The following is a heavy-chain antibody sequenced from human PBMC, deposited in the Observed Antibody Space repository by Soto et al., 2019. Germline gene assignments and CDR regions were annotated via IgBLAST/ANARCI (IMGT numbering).Heavy chain of an antibody. Sequence: SETLSLTCTVSGGSISSGGYYWSWIRQHPGKGLEWIGYIYYSGSTYYIPSLRSRVAISMGRAKNQFSLHLSSVTAEDTAVYFCARVRYSDNWHGLIDFWGLGTLVTVSS. CDR2: IYYSGST. CDR1: GGSISSGGYY. J-gene: IGHJ4*02. CDR3: ARVRYSDNWHGLIDF. D-gene: IGHD4-4*01. V-gene: IGHV4-31*03.